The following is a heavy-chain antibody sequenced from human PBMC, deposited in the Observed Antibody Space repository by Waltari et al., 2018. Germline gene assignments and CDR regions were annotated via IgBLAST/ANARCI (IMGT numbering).Heavy chain of an antibody. V-gene: IGHV4-39*07. CDR2: LYYTGTP. J-gene: IGHJ3*01. D-gene: IGHD3-3*01. CDR1: GGSISSSSYS. CDR3: ARRSGYYDL. Sequence: QLQLQESGPGLLKPSETLSLTCTVSGGSISSSSYSWDWIRQPPGKGLEWIADLYYTGTPYYNPSLKSRVTISVDTSRNQFSLKLSSVTAADTAVYFCARRSGYYDLWGQGTMVTVSS.